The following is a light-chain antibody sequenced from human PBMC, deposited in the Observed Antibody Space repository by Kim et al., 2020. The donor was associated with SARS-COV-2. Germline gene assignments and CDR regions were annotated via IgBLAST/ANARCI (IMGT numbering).Light chain of an antibody. Sequence: ALGRTVRITCRGDGLRSNYATWYQQKPGPAPVLVIYGKNNRPSGIPDRFSGSSSGNTASLTITGAQAEDEADYYCNSRDSSGNHVVFGGGTQVTVL. J-gene: IGLJ2*01. CDR1: GLRSNY. CDR2: GKN. CDR3: NSRDSSGNHVV. V-gene: IGLV3-19*01.